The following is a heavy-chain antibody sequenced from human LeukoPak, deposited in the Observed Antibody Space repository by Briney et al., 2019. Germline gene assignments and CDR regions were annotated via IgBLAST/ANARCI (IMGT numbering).Heavy chain of an antibody. CDR3: ARHVDGYPFDY. CDR1: GGSISRYY. D-gene: IGHD5-24*01. V-gene: IGHV4-59*05. Sequence: SETLSLTCTVSGGSISRYYWSWIRQFPGKGLEWIGSIYYSGSTYYNPSLKSRVTISVDTSKNQFSLKLGSVTAADTAVYYCARHVDGYPFDYWGQGTLVTVSS. J-gene: IGHJ4*02. CDR2: IYYSGST.